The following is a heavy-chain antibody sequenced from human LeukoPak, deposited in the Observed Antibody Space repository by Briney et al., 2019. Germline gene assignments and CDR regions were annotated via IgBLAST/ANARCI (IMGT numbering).Heavy chain of an antibody. CDR1: GGSISSSSYY. CDR3: ATMVGYYERTPYYFDY. J-gene: IGHJ4*02. V-gene: IGHV4-39*01. Sequence: SETLSLTCTVSGGSISSSSYYWGWIRQPPGKGLEWIGSVYYSGSTYYNPSLKSRVTISVDTSKNQFSLELSSVTAADTAVYYRATMVGYYERTPYYFDYWGQGTLVTVSS. D-gene: IGHD3-22*01. CDR2: VYYSGST.